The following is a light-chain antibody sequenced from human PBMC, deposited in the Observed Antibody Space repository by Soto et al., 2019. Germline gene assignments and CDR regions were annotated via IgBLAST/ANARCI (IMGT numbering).Light chain of an antibody. J-gene: IGKJ1*01. CDR2: GAS. V-gene: IGKV3-15*01. CDR3: QQYNNWPWT. CDR1: QSVSSN. Sequence: EIVMTQSPPTLSVSPGERATLSCRASQSVSSNLAWYQQKPGQAPRLLIYGASTRATGIPARFSGSGSGTEFTLTISSLQSEDLAFYYCQQYNNWPWTFGQGTKVDIK.